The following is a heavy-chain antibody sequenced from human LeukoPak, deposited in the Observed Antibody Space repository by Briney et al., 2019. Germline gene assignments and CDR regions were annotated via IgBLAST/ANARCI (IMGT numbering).Heavy chain of an antibody. CDR2: INPNSGGT. Sequence: AASAKVSCKASGYTFTGYYMHWVRQAPGQGLEWMGWINPNSGGTNYAQKFQGRVTMTRDTSISTAYMELSRLRSDDTAVYYCARGIDTAMVVKDYWGQGTLVTVSS. J-gene: IGHJ4*02. CDR1: GYTFTGYY. V-gene: IGHV1-2*02. CDR3: ARGIDTAMVVKDY. D-gene: IGHD5-18*01.